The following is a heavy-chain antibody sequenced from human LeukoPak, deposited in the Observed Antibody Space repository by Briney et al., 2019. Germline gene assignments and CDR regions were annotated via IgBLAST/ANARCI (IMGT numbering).Heavy chain of an antibody. Sequence: ASVKVSCKASGYTFTSYAMHWVRQAPGQRLEWMGWINAGNGNTKYSQKFQGRVTITRDTSASTAYMELSRLRSEDTAVYYCARGSGGSCYSCWFDPWGQGTLVTVSS. J-gene: IGHJ5*02. D-gene: IGHD2-15*01. CDR1: GYTFTSYA. V-gene: IGHV1-3*01. CDR3: ARGSGGSCYSCWFDP. CDR2: INAGNGNT.